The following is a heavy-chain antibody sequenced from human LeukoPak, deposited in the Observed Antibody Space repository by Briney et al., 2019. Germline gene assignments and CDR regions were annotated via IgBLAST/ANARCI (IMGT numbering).Heavy chain of an antibody. D-gene: IGHD5-18*01. J-gene: IGHJ6*02. CDR1: GGTFSSSA. CDR2: IIPALNIT. Sequence: SVKVSCKTSGGTFSSSAITWVRQAPGQGLEWMGRIIPALNITSYAQKFQGRVTITAGTSTSTAYMELSSLRFEETAVYYCARDQGLTAPPPYGLDVWGQGTTVTVSS. V-gene: IGHV1-69*04. CDR3: ARDQGLTAPPPYGLDV.